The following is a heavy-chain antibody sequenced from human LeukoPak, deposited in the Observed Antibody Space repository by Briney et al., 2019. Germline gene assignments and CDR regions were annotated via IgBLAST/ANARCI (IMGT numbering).Heavy chain of an antibody. D-gene: IGHD3-10*01. V-gene: IGHV4-34*01. CDR1: GGSFSGYY. CDR3: ARSYGSGP. CDR2: INHSGST. Sequence: KPSETLSLTCAVYGGSFSGYYWSWIRQPPGKGLEWIGEINHSGSTNHNPSLKSRVTISVDTSKNQFSLKLSSVTAADTAVYYCARSYGSGPWGQGTLVTVSS. J-gene: IGHJ5*02.